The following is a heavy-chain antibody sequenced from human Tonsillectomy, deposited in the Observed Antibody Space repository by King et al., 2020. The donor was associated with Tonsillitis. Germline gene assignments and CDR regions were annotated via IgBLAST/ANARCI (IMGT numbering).Heavy chain of an antibody. Sequence: VQLQESGPGLVKPSETLSLTCSVSGGSIRSYYWSWVRQPPGKGLEWIGYIYYTWGTNYNPSLKSLLTISIETSTDQISLSLTSVTAADTAVYYCARAEGSSTWYRPLDHWGQGTLVTVSS. CDR3: ARAEGSSTWYRPLDH. CDR2: IYYTWGT. CDR1: GGSIRSYY. V-gene: IGHV4-59*01. J-gene: IGHJ4*02. D-gene: IGHD6-13*01.